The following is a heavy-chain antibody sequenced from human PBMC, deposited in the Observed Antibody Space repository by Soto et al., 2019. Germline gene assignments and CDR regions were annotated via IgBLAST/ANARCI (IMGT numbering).Heavy chain of an antibody. Sequence: SETLSLTCAVSGGSISSGGYSWSWIRQPPGKGLEWIGYIYHSGSTYYNPSLKSRVTISVDRSKNQFSLKLSSVTAADTAVYFCARDPNDYVWALDYWGQGTLVTVSS. CDR3: ARDPNDYVWALDY. CDR2: IYHSGST. D-gene: IGHD3-16*01. V-gene: IGHV4-30-2*01. CDR1: GGSISSGGYS. J-gene: IGHJ4*02.